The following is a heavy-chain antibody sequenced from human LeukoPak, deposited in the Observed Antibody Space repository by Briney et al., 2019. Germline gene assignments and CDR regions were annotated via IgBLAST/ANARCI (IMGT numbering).Heavy chain of an antibody. V-gene: IGHV4-61*02. D-gene: IGHD6-13*01. CDR1: GGSISSGSYY. Sequence: SQTLSLTCTVSGGSISSGSYYWSWIRQPAGKGLEWIGRIYTSGSTNHTPSLKSPVTISVDTSKNQFSLKLSSVTAADTAVYYCARGSSSFVYWGQGTLVTVSS. CDR3: ARGSSSFVY. CDR2: IYTSGST. J-gene: IGHJ4*02.